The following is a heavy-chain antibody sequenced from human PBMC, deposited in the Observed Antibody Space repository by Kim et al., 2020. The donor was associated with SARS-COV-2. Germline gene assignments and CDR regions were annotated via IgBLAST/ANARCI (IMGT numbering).Heavy chain of an antibody. D-gene: IGHD3-22*01. CDR3: AKDMWDSSGYYFPHAFDI. J-gene: IGHJ3*02. Sequence: GGSLRLSCAASGFTFDDYAMHWVRQAPGKGLEWVSGISWNSGSIGYADSVKGRFTISRDNAKNSLYLQMNSLRAEDTALYYCAKDMWDSSGYYFPHAFDIWGQGTMVTVSS. CDR1: GFTFDDYA. V-gene: IGHV3-9*01. CDR2: ISWNSGSI.